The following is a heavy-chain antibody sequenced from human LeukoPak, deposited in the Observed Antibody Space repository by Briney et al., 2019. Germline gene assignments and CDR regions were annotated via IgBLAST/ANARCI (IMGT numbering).Heavy chain of an antibody. Sequence: PSETLSLTCAVSGGSISRNHWWSWVRQPPGKGLEWIGEIYHSGSTNYNSSLKSRATILVDKSKNQFSLRLDSVTVADTAVYYCARPPSRNGPIPLWGQGTLVTVSS. J-gene: IGHJ4*02. CDR1: GGSISRNHW. CDR2: IYHSGST. V-gene: IGHV4-4*02. CDR3: ARPPSRNGPIPL. D-gene: IGHD2-21*01.